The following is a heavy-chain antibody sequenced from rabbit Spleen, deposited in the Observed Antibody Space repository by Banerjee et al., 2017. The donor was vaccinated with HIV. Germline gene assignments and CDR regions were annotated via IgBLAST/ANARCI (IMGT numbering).Heavy chain of an antibody. Sequence: QSLEESGGGLVQPEGSLALTCKASGFSFSSSDYICWVRQAPGKGLEWIACIDTGSSGNTYYASWAKGRFTISKTSSTTVTLQMTSLTAADTATYFCARDPPTNTGYVDLDLWGPGTLVTVS. CDR2: IDTGSSGNT. J-gene: IGHJ6*01. D-gene: IGHD1-1*01. V-gene: IGHV1S40*01. CDR3: ARDPPTNTGYVDLDL. CDR1: GFSFSSSDY.